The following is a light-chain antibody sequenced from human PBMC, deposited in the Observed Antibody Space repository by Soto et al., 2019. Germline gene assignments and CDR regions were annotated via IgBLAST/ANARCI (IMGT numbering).Light chain of an antibody. CDR1: QSVSSSY. CDR2: GAS. J-gene: IGKJ1*01. CDR3: QQYGSSQWT. V-gene: IGKV3-20*01. Sequence: EIVLTQSPGTLSLSPGERATLSCRASQSVSSSYLAWYQQKPGQAPRLLIYGASSRATGIPDRFSGSGSGTDFTLTIRRLEPEDFAVYSCQQYGSSQWTFGQGNKVEIK.